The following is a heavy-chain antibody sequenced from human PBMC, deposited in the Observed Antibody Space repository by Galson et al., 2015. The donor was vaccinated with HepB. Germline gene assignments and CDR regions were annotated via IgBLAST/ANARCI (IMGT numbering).Heavy chain of an antibody. CDR2: ISYDGSNK. V-gene: IGHV3-30*18. CDR3: AKGQGIPDY. J-gene: IGHJ4*02. D-gene: IGHD3-10*01. CDR1: GFTFSSYG. Sequence: SLRLSCAASGFTFSSYGMHWVRLAPGKGLEWVAVISYDGSNKYYADSVKGRFTISRDNSKNTLYLQMNSLRAEDTAVYYCAKGQGIPDYWGQGTLVTVSS.